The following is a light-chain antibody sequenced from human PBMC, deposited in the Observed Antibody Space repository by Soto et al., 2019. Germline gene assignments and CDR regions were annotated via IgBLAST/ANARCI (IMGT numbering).Light chain of an antibody. CDR2: GAS. CDR3: QQYIDWPPYT. CDR1: QTVNRS. J-gene: IGKJ2*01. V-gene: IGKV3-15*01. Sequence: EVVLTQSPATLSVSPGERATLSFRASQTVNRSLAWYQQKPGQAPRLLIYGASTRATGIPGRFSGSGSGTDFTLTISSLQSEDFAVYYCQQYIDWPPYTFGQGTKVDIK.